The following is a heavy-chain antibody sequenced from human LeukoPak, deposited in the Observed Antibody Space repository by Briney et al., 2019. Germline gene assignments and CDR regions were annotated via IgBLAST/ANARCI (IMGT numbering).Heavy chain of an antibody. Sequence: SETLSLTCTVSGGSISSSSYYWGWIRQPPGKGLEWIGSIYYSGSTYYNPSLKRRVNIYVDTSKNQFSLKLSSVTAADTAVYYCVIEGSGWYDYWGQGTLVTVSS. J-gene: IGHJ4*02. CDR1: GGSISSSSYY. V-gene: IGHV4-39*01. D-gene: IGHD6-19*01. CDR3: VIEGSGWYDY. CDR2: IYYSGST.